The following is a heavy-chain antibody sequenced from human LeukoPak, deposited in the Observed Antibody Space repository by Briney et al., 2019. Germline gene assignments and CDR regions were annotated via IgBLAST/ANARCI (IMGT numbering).Heavy chain of an antibody. D-gene: IGHD5-18*01. CDR2: IKQDGSEK. Sequence: GGSLRLSCAASGFTFSSYAMSWVRQAPGKGLEWVANIKQDGSEKYYVDSVKGRFTISRDNAKNSLYLQMNSLRAEDTAVYYCARENSHGLFYYYGMDVWGQGTTVTVSS. V-gene: IGHV3-7*01. CDR1: GFTFSSYA. CDR3: ARENSHGLFYYYGMDV. J-gene: IGHJ6*02.